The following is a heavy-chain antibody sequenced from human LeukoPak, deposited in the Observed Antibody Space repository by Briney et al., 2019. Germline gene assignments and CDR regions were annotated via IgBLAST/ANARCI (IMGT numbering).Heavy chain of an antibody. CDR2: INPNSGGT. J-gene: IGHJ2*01. V-gene: IGHV1-2*02. Sequence: ASVKVSCKASGYTFTGYYMHWVRQAPGQGLEWMGWINPNSGGTNYAQKFQGRVTMTRDTSISTAYMELSRLRSDDTAVYYCARCPASRYWYFDLWGRGTLVTVSS. D-gene: IGHD6-13*01. CDR3: ARCPASRYWYFDL. CDR1: GYTFTGYY.